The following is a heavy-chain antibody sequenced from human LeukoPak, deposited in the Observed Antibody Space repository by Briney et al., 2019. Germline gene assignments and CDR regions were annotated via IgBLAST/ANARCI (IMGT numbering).Heavy chain of an antibody. Sequence: ASVKVSCKASGYTFTSYDINWVRQATGQGLEWMGWMNPNSGNTGYAQKFQGRVTMTRNTSISTAYTELSSLRSEDTAVYYCARGQLRYFDWLLEDYYYYGMDVWGQGTTVTVSS. CDR1: GYTFTSYD. CDR2: MNPNSGNT. D-gene: IGHD3-9*01. CDR3: ARGQLRYFDWLLEDYYYYGMDV. J-gene: IGHJ6*02. V-gene: IGHV1-8*01.